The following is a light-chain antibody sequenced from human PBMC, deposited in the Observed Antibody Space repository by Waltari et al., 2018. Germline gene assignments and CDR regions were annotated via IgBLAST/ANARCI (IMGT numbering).Light chain of an antibody. CDR2: GAS. J-gene: IGKJ3*01. Sequence: EIVLIQSSGTLSSAPGERATLSCRASQSVSSNLLAWYHQKPGQAPRLLIYGASSRATGIPDSFSGSGSRTDFTLTISRLEPEGFAVYYCQQYGSSPGIAFGPGTKLDIK. CDR1: QSVSSNL. CDR3: QQYGSSPGIA. V-gene: IGKV3-20*01.